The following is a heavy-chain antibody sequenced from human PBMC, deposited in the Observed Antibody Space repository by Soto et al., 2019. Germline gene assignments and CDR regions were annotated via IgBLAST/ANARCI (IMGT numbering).Heavy chain of an antibody. V-gene: IGHV1-69*13. CDR2: IIPIFGTA. CDR1: GGTFSSYA. J-gene: IGHJ4*02. D-gene: IGHD1-7*01. CDR3: ARVELELRFFDY. Sequence: GASVKVSCKASGGTFSSYAISWVRQAPGQGLEWMGGIIPIFGTANYAQKFQGRVTITADESTSTTYMELSSLRSEDTAVYYCARVELELRFFDYWGQGTLVTVSS.